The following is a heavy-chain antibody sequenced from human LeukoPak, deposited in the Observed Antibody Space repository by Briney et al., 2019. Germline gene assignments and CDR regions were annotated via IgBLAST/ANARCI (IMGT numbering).Heavy chain of an antibody. CDR3: ATDRGWRTSGYYLYYFEY. CDR1: GFTFSSYW. CDR2: VKQDGSET. J-gene: IGHJ4*02. D-gene: IGHD3-3*01. V-gene: IGHV3-7*01. Sequence: PGGSLRLSCAASGFTFSSYWMNWVRQAPGKGLEWVANVKQDGSETYYVDSVRGRYTISRDNTKNSLYLQMSSLRAEDTAVYYCATDRGWRTSGYYLYYFEYWGQGTLVTFSS.